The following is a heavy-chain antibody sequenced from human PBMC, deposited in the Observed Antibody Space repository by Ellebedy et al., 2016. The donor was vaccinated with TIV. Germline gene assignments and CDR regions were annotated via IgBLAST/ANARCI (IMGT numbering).Heavy chain of an antibody. D-gene: IGHD2-2*01. CDR1: GFIISGDW. J-gene: IGHJ4*02. CDR2: INPDGSAE. V-gene: IGHV3-7*01. CDR3: ARDGVSSTSKMVY. Sequence: PGGSLRLSCAASGFIISGDWMSWVRQAPGKGLGWVAHINPDGSAEYYVDSVKGRFTISRDNAKRSLFLQMNSLRDEDTAVYFCARDGVSSTSKMVYWGQGNLVTVSS.